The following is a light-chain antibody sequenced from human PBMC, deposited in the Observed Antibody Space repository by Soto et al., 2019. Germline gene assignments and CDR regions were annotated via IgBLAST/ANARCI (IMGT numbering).Light chain of an antibody. CDR1: QSISMW. Sequence: DIQMTQSPSTLSASVGDRVTITCRASQSISMWLAWYQQKPGRAPKLLIYRSSNLETGVPSRFSGAGSGTEFTLTINSLQPDDLGTYFCQEYNSDSRTFGQGTKVEIK. V-gene: IGKV1-5*03. CDR2: RSS. J-gene: IGKJ1*01. CDR3: QEYNSDSRT.